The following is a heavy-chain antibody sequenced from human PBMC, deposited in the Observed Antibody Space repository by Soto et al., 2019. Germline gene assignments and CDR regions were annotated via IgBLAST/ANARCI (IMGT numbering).Heavy chain of an antibody. CDR1: GLTFRTYA. V-gene: IGHV3-23*01. Sequence: EVQLLESGGDLVQPGGSLRLSCAASGLTFRTYAMSWVRQAPGKGLEWVSAISAIGVSTYYADSVKGRFTISRDNSKLYLQMNSLRAEDTAVYYCAKGWNWFDPWGQGTLVTVSS. CDR3: AKGWNWFDP. J-gene: IGHJ5*02. CDR2: ISAIGVST.